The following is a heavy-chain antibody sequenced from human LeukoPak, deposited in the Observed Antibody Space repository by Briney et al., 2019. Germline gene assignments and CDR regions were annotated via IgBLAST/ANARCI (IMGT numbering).Heavy chain of an antibody. CDR2: IYYSGDT. Sequence: SETLSLTCTVSGGSISSYYWSWIRQPAGKGLEWIGSIYYSGDTYYNPSLKSRVAISVDSSRNQFSLKVTSVTAADTAVYYCAWGYGMDVWGQGTTVTVSS. CDR3: AWGYGMDV. J-gene: IGHJ6*02. CDR1: GGSISSYY. D-gene: IGHD3-16*01. V-gene: IGHV4-59*05.